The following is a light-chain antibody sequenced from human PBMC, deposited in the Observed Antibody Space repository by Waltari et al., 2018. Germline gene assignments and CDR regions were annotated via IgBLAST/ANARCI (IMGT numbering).Light chain of an antibody. CDR1: PGSLATTSS. CDR3: ALYMGSGIWV. Sequence: TVVTQEPSLSVTLGGSVTLTCALRPGSLATTSSATWYQQTPGQAPRTLVYKANARSSGVPDRFSGSILWNTAALTITGAQADDESDYYCALYMGSGIWVFGGGTRLTVL. V-gene: IGLV8-61*01. CDR2: KAN. J-gene: IGLJ3*02.